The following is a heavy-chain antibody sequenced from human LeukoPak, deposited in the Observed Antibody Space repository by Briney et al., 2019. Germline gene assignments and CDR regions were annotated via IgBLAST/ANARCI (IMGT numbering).Heavy chain of an antibody. CDR2: ISGSGNGT. CDR1: GFTLRKYA. D-gene: IGHD3-10*01. V-gene: IGHV3-23*01. J-gene: IGHJ5*02. CDR3: AKDSTISMVRGIRRFGP. Sequence: GGSLRLSCAASGFTLRKYAMSWLRQAPGKGLEWVSEISGSGNGTEYADSVKGRFSVSRDNSKNTLFLQMNSLRAEDTAVYFCAKDSTISMVRGIRRFGPWGQGTLVIVSS.